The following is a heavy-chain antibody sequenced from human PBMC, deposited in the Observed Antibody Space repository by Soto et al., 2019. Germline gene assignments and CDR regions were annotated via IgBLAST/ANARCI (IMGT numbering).Heavy chain of an antibody. Sequence: ASVKVSCKASGYTFTGYYMHWVRQAPGQGLEWMGWINPNSGGTNYAQKFQGWVTMARDTSISTAYMELSRLRSDDTAVYYRARSLIAEAGTLYYYYYYGMDVWGQGTTVTVSS. CDR3: ARSLIAEAGTLYYYYYYGMDV. CDR1: GYTFTGYY. CDR2: INPNSGGT. D-gene: IGHD6-19*01. J-gene: IGHJ6*02. V-gene: IGHV1-2*04.